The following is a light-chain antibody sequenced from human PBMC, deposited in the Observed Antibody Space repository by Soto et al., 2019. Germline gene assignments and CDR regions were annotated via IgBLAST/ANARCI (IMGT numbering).Light chain of an antibody. CDR3: QQSYTRT. CDR2: AAS. J-gene: IGKJ1*01. V-gene: IGKV1-39*01. CDR1: QSISNY. Sequence: DIQLTQSPSYLTASVGDRVSIFCRASQSISNYLNWYQQKPGKAPKVLIFAASRLQSGVPSRFSGSGSGTDFTLTISSLQPEDFATYYCQQSYTRTFGQGTKVDIK.